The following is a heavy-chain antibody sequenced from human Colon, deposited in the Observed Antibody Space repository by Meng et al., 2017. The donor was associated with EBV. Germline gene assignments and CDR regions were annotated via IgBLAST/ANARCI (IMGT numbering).Heavy chain of an antibody. V-gene: IGHV4-39*01. J-gene: IGHJ4*02. CDR1: GGSISSSHYY. CDR2: IYHSGST. D-gene: IGHD3-10*01. Sequence: QLKESGPGLVKLSETLPPTCTVAGGSISSSHYYWGWVRQPPGKGLQWIGTIYHSGSTSYNPSLQSRVTMFVDTSKNQFSLMLTSVTATDTAVYYCARRRGGSGRDCWGQGTLVTVSS. CDR3: ARRRGGSGRDC.